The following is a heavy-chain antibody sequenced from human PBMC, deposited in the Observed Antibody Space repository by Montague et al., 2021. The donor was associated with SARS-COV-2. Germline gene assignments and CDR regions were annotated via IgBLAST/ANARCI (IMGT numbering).Heavy chain of an antibody. CDR2: IYYTGST. Sequence: SETLSLTCAVSDGSISSPNWWNWVRQPPGKGLEWIGEIYYTGSTYYNPSLKSRVTISVDTSKNQFSLKLSSVTAADTAVYHCARHGYYETYDAFDIWGQGTMVTVSS. D-gene: IGHD3-22*01. V-gene: IGHV4-4*02. J-gene: IGHJ3*02. CDR3: ARHGYYETYDAFDI. CDR1: DGSISSPNW.